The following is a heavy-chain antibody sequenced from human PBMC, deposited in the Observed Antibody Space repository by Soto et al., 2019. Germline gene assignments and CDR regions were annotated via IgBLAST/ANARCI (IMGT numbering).Heavy chain of an antibody. CDR1: GGSISSGGYS. D-gene: IGHD6-13*01. V-gene: IGHV4-30-2*01. J-gene: IGHJ2*01. Sequence: QLQLQESGSGLVKPSQTLSLTCAVSGGSISSGGYSWSWIRQPPGKGLEWIGYIYHSGSTYYNPSLKSRVTISVDRSKNQFSLELSSVTAADTAVYYCARVGSSSWLYFDLWGRGTLVTVSS. CDR3: ARVGSSSWLYFDL. CDR2: IYHSGST.